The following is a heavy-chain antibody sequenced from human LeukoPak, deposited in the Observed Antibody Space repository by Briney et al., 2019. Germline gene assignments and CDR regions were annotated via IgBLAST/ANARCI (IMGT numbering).Heavy chain of an antibody. CDR1: GYTFTGYY. D-gene: IGHD3-9*01. CDR3: ARSQPPLRYFDWLLPETDY. CDR2: INPNSGGT. J-gene: IGHJ4*02. V-gene: IGHV1-2*02. Sequence: ASVKVSCKASGYTFTGYYMHWVRQAPGQGLEWMGWINPNSGGTNYAQRFQGRVTMTRDTSISTAYMELSRLRSDDTAVYHCARSQPPLRYFDWLLPETDYWGQGTLVTVSS.